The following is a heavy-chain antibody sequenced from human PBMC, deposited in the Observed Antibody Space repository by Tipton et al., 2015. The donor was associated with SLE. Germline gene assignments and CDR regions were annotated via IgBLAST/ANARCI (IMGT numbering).Heavy chain of an antibody. Sequence: TLSPTCTVSGGSVSSGSYYWSWIRQPPGKGLEWIGSLYDCGSTYYNPSLKSRVTISVDTSKNQFSLKLSSVTAADTAVYYCAKGTGGAGNHRLDYWGQGTLVTVSS. V-gene: IGHV4-39*07. CDR3: AKGTGGAGNHRLDY. J-gene: IGHJ4*02. CDR2: LYDCGST. CDR1: GGSVSSGSYY. D-gene: IGHD6-19*01.